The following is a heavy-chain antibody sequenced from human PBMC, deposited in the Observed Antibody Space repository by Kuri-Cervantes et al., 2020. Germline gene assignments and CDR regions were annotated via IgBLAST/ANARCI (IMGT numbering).Heavy chain of an antibody. CDR3: ARDYDSSGYYRP. Sequence: ASVNVSCKASGYTFTSYAMNWVRQAPGQGLEWMGWMNPNSGNTGYAQKFQGRVTMTRNTSISTAYMELSSLRSEDTAVYYCARDYDSSGYYRPWGQGTLVTVSS. D-gene: IGHD3-22*01. V-gene: IGHV1-8*02. J-gene: IGHJ5*02. CDR1: GYTFTSYA. CDR2: MNPNSGNT.